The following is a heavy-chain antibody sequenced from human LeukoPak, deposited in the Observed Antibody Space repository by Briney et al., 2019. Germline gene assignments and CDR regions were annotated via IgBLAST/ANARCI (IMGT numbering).Heavy chain of an antibody. D-gene: IGHD6-19*01. CDR3: TIDSNSGWTGY. J-gene: IGHJ4*02. CDR1: GDTFRNAW. CDR2: IKTKIERTTT. Sequence: GVSLGLSCAASGDTFRNAWVSWVREAWGKGREWVGRIKTKIERTTTGWPATVKGRSTITRDDSKNTVNLQMNSLKTEATAVYYCTIDSNSGWTGYWGQGTLVTVSS. V-gene: IGHV3-15*01.